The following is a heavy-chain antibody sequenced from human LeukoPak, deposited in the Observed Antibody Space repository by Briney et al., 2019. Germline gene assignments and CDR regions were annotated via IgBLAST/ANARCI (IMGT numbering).Heavy chain of an antibody. Sequence: SQTLSLTCTVSGGSISNYYWSWIRQPPEKGLEWIGNIYYGGSTNYNPSLKSRVTISVDTSKNQFSLKLSSVTAADTAVYYCARRVPSTSRIDYWGQGTLVTVSS. CDR3: ARRVPSTSRIDY. V-gene: IGHV4-59*01. CDR2: IYYGGST. J-gene: IGHJ4*02. CDR1: GGSISNYY. D-gene: IGHD6-6*01.